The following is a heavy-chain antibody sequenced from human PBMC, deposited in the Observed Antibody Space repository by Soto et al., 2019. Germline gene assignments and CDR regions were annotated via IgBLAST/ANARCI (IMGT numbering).Heavy chain of an antibody. V-gene: IGHV5-51*01. CDR1: GYTFTTYW. D-gene: IGHD2-15*01. Sequence: GESLKISCKGSGYTFTTYWIGWVRQMPGKGLEWMGIIYAGDSDTRYSPSFQGQVTISADKSISTAYLQWSSLKASDTAMYYCARRWFRSGGSCSYFDYWGKGTLVTAPQ. CDR3: ARRWFRSGGSCSYFDY. J-gene: IGHJ4*02. CDR2: IYAGDSDT.